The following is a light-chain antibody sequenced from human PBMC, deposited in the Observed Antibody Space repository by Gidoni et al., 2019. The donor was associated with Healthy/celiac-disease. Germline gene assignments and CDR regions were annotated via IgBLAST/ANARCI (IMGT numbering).Light chain of an antibody. J-gene: IGKJ2*02. CDR1: QDISNY. CDR3: QQYDNLPAWT. Sequence: DIQMTQSPSSLSASVGDRVTITCQASQDISNYLNWYQQKPGKAPKLLIYDASNLETGVPSRFSGSGSGTDFTFTISSLQPEDIATYYCQQYDNLPAWTFXXXTKLEIK. CDR2: DAS. V-gene: IGKV1-33*01.